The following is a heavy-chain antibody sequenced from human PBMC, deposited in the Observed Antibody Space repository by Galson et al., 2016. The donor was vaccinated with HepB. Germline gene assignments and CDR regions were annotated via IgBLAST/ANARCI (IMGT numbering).Heavy chain of an antibody. CDR1: GFTFTTYS. CDR3: VRVGRENYGGKTFGFDY. J-gene: IGHJ4*02. D-gene: IGHD4-23*01. Sequence: SLRLSCAASGFTFTTYSMNWVHQTPGKGLEWVSYIGSSASPIYYADSVKGRFTISRDNAKNSLYLQMNSLRDEDTAVYYCVRVGRENYGGKTFGFDYWGQGTLVTVSS. CDR2: IGSSASPI. V-gene: IGHV3-48*02.